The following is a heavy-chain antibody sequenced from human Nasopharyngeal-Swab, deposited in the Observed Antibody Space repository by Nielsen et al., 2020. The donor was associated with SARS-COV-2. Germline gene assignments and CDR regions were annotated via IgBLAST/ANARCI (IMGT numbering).Heavy chain of an antibody. D-gene: IGHD6-19*01. Sequence: GESLKISCSVSGFTFHNYAMSWVRQAPGKGPEWVSSITGNGGSRFYADSVKGRFTISRDNSRNTLYMEMDSLRAEDTALYYCAARPSGTVAGPFDYWGQGTLVTVSS. J-gene: IGHJ4*02. CDR3: AARPSGTVAGPFDY. V-gene: IGHV3-23*01. CDR2: ITGNGGSR. CDR1: GFTFHNYA.